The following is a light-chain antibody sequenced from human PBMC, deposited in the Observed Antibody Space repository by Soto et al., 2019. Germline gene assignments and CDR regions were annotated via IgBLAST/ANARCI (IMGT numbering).Light chain of an antibody. J-gene: IGLJ1*01. Sequence: QSVLTQPPSVSGAPGQRVTISCTGRSSNTGAGYDVHWYQQVPGTAPKLLIYGNNNRPSGVPERFSGSKSGTSASLAITGLQAEDEADYYCQSYDSSLSGFVFGTGTKVTVL. CDR3: QSYDSSLSGFV. CDR1: SSNTGAGYD. V-gene: IGLV1-40*01. CDR2: GNN.